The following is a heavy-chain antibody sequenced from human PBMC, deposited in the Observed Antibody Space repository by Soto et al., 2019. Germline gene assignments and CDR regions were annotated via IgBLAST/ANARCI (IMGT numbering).Heavy chain of an antibody. V-gene: IGHV4-4*02. J-gene: IGHJ4*02. D-gene: IGHD6-13*01. CDR3: ARAAMGGSSWPFDY. CDR2: IYHSGST. CDR1: GGSISRSNW. Sequence: SETLSVTCAVSGGSISRSNWWSWVRQPPGKGLEWIGEIYHSGSTNYNPSLKSRVTISVDKSKNQFSLKLSSVTAADTAVYYCARAAMGGSSWPFDYWGQGTLVTVS.